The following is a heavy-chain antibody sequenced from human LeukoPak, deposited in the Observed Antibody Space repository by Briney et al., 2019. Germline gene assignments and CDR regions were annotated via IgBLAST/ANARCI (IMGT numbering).Heavy chain of an antibody. CDR1: GGTFSSYA. D-gene: IGHD3-22*01. V-gene: IGHV1-69*05. CDR3: ARDYYDSSGYGAFDI. CDR2: IIPIFGTA. J-gene: IGHJ3*02. Sequence: SVKVSCXASGGTFSSYAISWVRQARGQGLEWMGGIIPIFGTANYAQKFQGRVTITTDESTSTAYMELSSLRSEDTAVYYCARDYYDSSGYGAFDIWGQGTMVTVSS.